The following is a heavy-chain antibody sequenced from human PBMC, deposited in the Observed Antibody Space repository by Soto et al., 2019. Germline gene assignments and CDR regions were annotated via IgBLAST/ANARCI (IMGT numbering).Heavy chain of an antibody. J-gene: IGHJ4*02. CDR1: GFTFSNAW. V-gene: IGHV3-15*01. D-gene: IGHD3-10*01. CDR3: TTDLLWFGESPFDY. CDR2: IKSKTDGGTT. Sequence: EVQLVESGGGLVKPGGSLRLSCAASGFTFSNAWMSRVRQAPGKGLEWVGRIKSKTDGGTTDYAAPVKGRFTISRDDSKNTLYLQMNSLKTEDTAVYYCTTDLLWFGESPFDYWGQGTLVTVSS.